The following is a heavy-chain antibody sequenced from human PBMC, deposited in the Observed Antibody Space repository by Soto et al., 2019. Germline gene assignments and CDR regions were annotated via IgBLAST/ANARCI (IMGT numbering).Heavy chain of an antibody. CDR2: ISAYNGNT. CDR3: ARGVILTGYYYPTNWFDP. CDR1: GYTFTSYG. J-gene: IGHJ5*01. D-gene: IGHD3-9*01. Sequence: ASVKVSCKASGYTFTSYGISWVRQAPGQGLEWMGWISAYNGNTNYAQKLQGRVTMTTDTSTSTAYMELRSLRSDDTAVYYCARGVILTGYYYPTNWFDPWGQGTTVTVSS. V-gene: IGHV1-18*01.